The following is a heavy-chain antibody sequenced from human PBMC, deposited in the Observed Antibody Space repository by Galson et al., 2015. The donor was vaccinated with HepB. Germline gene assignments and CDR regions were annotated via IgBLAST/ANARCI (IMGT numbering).Heavy chain of an antibody. J-gene: IGHJ6*03. CDR2: IFRRGDV. CDR1: GASIGSGDYW. V-gene: IGHV4-31*03. D-gene: IGHD1-7*01. CDR3: ARTNFGNYAKNYYFYYLDV. Sequence: TLSLTCTVSGASIGSGDYWWSWVRQQPGRGLEWLGYIFRRGDVYYTPSLQSRLIISVDTPENQFSLRVGFMTVADTAVYYCARTNFGNYAKNYYFYYLDVWGEGITVTVSS.